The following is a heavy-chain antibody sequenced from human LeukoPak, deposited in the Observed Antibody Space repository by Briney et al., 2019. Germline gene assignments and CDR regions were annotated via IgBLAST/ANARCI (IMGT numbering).Heavy chain of an antibody. CDR1: GGSISSSSYY. J-gene: IGHJ3*02. V-gene: IGHV4-39*07. D-gene: IGHD3-22*01. CDR2: IYYSGST. Sequence: SETLSLTCTVSGGSISSSSYYWGWIRQPPGKGLEWIGSIYYSGSTYYNPSLKSRVTISVDTSKNQFSLKLSSVTAADTAVYYCAIIYGSSGSDAFDIWGQGTMVTVSS. CDR3: AIIYGSSGSDAFDI.